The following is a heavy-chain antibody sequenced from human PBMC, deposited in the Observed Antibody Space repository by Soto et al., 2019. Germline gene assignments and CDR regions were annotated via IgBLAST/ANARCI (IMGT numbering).Heavy chain of an antibody. J-gene: IGHJ5*02. CDR2: ISSSSSTI. Sequence: SGGSLRLSCAASGFTFSSYSMNWVRQAPGKGLEWVSYISSSSSTIYYADSVKGRFTISRDNAKNSLYLQMNSLRAEDTAVYYCARDRGDYYDSSGYWRFDPWGQGTLVTVSS. CDR3: ARDRGDYYDSSGYWRFDP. V-gene: IGHV3-48*01. CDR1: GFTFSSYS. D-gene: IGHD3-22*01.